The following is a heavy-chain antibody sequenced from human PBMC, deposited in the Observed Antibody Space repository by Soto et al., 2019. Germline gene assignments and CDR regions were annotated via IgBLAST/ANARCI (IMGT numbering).Heavy chain of an antibody. J-gene: IGHJ4*02. Sequence: EVQLLESGGGFVQPGGSLRLSCAASGFTFTNYALSRVRQAPGKGLEWVSTIGGGSGSTSYADSVKGRFSISRENSKNTLYLQMSSLRAEDTALYYCATRMYSTSWYYFVSWGQGTLVTVSS. V-gene: IGHV3-23*01. D-gene: IGHD6-13*01. CDR2: IGGGSGST. CDR3: ATRMYSTSWYYFVS. CDR1: GFTFTNYA.